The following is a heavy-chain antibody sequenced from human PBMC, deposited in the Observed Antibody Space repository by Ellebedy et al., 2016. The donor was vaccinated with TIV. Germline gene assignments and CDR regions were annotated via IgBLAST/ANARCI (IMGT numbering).Heavy chain of an antibody. CDR1: GYTFTTYG. CDR3: ARPRTFSDSSGYWPFTFDI. CDR2: INTNTGNP. Sequence: ASVKVSCKASGYTFTTYGLSWVRQAPGQGLEWMGWINTNTGNPTYAQGFTGRFVFSLDISVSTAYLQISSLKAEDIAVYYCARPRTFSDSSGYWPFTFDIWGQGTMVTVSS. V-gene: IGHV7-4-1*02. J-gene: IGHJ3*02. D-gene: IGHD3-22*01.